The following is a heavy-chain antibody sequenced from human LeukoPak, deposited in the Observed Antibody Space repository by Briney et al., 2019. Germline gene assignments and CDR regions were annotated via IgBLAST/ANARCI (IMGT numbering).Heavy chain of an antibody. CDR1: GFTFSNYA. CDR3: AKGIGSVWESFDY. Sequence: PGGSLRLSCAASGFTFSNYAMNWVRQAPGKGLEWALGISGSGGSTYYADSVKGRFTISRDNSKNTLYLQMNSLRAEDTAIYYCAKGIGSVWESFDYWGQGTLVTVSS. J-gene: IGHJ4*02. D-gene: IGHD3-16*01. V-gene: IGHV3-23*01. CDR2: ISGSGGST.